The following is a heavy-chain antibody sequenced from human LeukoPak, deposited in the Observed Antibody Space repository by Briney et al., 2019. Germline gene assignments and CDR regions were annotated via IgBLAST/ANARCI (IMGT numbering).Heavy chain of an antibody. V-gene: IGHV3-21*01. CDR2: ISSSSSYI. D-gene: IGHD1-26*01. CDR3: ARVGFSGSYNEDY. CDR1: GFTFSSYS. J-gene: IGHJ4*02. Sequence: GGSLRLSCAASGFTFSSYSMNWVRQAPGKGLEWVSSISSSSSYIYYADSVKGRFTISRDNAKNSLYLQMNTLRAEDTAVYYCARVGFSGSYNEDYWGQGTLVTVSS.